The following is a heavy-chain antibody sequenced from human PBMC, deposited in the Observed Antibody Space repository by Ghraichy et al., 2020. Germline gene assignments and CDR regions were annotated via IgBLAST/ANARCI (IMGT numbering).Heavy chain of an antibody. CDR1: GLTFSNYW. CDR3: ATGGGYYYDL. Sequence: GGSLRLSCAASGLTFSNYWMHWVRQAPGKGLVWVSRINGDGSDTTYADSVKGRFTISRDNARNTVHLQLNSLRAEDTAVYFCATGGGYYYDLWGRGTLVTVSS. J-gene: IGHJ2*01. V-gene: IGHV3-74*03. D-gene: IGHD3-16*01. CDR2: INGDGSDT.